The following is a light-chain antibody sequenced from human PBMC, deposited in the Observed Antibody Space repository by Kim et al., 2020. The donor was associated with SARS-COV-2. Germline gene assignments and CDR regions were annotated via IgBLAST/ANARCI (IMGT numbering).Light chain of an antibody. J-gene: IGLJ3*02. CDR3: SSYASSISWV. Sequence: GQSITISCTGTRSDVGGYNYVSWYQQHPGTAPKLMIYDVNNRPSGISNRFSGSKSGNTASLTISGLQAEDEADYYCSSYASSISWVFGGGTKVTVL. CDR2: DVN. V-gene: IGLV2-14*03. CDR1: RSDVGGYNY.